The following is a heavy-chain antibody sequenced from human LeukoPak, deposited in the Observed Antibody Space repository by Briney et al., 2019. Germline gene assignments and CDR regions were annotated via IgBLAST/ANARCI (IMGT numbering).Heavy chain of an antibody. CDR2: IKQDGSEK. CDR3: ARDVSGSYGTIDP. CDR1: GFIFSSYG. Sequence: GGSLRLSCAASGFIFSSYGMHWVRQAPGKGLEGVANIKQDGSEKYYVDSVKGRFTISRDNAKNSLYLQMNSLRAEDTAVYYCARDVSGSYGTIDPWGQGTLVTVSS. J-gene: IGHJ5*02. V-gene: IGHV3-7*01. D-gene: IGHD1-26*01.